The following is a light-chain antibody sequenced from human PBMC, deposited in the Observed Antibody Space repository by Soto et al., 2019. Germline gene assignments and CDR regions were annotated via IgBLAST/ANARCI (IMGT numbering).Light chain of an antibody. CDR2: AAS. Sequence: DIQMSQSPSSLSASVGDRVTMTCRAAESISRHLNWYQQKPGRAPDLLIYAASTLQNGVPSRFTGSGSGTEFTLTITGLQLEDFATYYCQQDYSTLATFGQGTRLEIK. CDR1: ESISRH. V-gene: IGKV1-39*01. J-gene: IGKJ5*01. CDR3: QQDYSTLAT.